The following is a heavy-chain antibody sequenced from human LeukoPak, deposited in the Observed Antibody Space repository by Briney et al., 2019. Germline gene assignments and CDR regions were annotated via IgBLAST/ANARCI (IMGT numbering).Heavy chain of an antibody. CDR3: TRDHHRRHYDSQARNTFDI. CDR1: GFTFSSYS. V-gene: IGHV3-48*01. CDR2: ISSSSSTI. J-gene: IGHJ3*02. D-gene: IGHD3-22*01. Sequence: PGGSLRLSCAASGFTFSSYSMNWGCHAPRTGLGWVSYISSSSSTIYYADSVRGRFTISRDNAKNSLYLQMNSLRAEDTAVYYCTRDHHRRHYDSQARNTFDIWGQGTMVTVSS.